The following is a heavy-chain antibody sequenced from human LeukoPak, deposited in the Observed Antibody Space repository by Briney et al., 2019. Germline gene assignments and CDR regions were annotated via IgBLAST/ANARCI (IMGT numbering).Heavy chain of an antibody. J-gene: IGHJ4*02. D-gene: IGHD6-19*01. CDR3: ARGGIQVSGIDEFDY. Sequence: GGSLRLSCAASGFTFIDYDMHWVRQAIGKGLEWVSAIGIRGDTHYSGSVKGRFTISRENAESSLYLQMYSLRAEDTAVYYCARGGIQVSGIDEFDYWGQGTLVTVSS. V-gene: IGHV3-13*01. CDR1: GFTFIDYD. CDR2: IGIRGDT.